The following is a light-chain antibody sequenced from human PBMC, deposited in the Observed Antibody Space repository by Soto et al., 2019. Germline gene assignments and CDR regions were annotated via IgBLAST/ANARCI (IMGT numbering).Light chain of an antibody. J-gene: IGKJ5*01. CDR1: ETIRSW. CDR3: QQYDSYWIT. V-gene: IGKV1-5*03. CDR2: KAS. Sequence: DIQMTQSPSTLSASVGDRVTMTCRANETIRSWLAWYQQKPGKAPRLLIYKASSLQSGVPSRFSGSGSGTEFTLTISSLQPDDFATYYCQQYDSYWITFGQGTRLEIK.